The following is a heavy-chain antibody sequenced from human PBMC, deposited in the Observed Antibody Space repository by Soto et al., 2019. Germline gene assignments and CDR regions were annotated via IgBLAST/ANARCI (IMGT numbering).Heavy chain of an antibody. Sequence: VQLVESGGGVVQPGRSLRLSCAASGFTFSSYAMHWVRQAPGKGLEWVAVISYDGSNKYYADSVKGRFTISRDNSKNTLYLQMNSLRAEDTAVYYCARGTAFWGSYRPLDYWGQGTLVTVSS. CDR1: GFTFSSYA. J-gene: IGHJ4*02. D-gene: IGHD3-16*02. V-gene: IGHV3-30-3*01. CDR2: ISYDGSNK. CDR3: ARGTAFWGSYRPLDY.